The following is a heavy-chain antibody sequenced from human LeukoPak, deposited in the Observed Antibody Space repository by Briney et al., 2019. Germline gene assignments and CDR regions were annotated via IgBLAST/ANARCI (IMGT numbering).Heavy chain of an antibody. V-gene: IGHV3-30-3*01. CDR3: ARGLEQPDYFDY. D-gene: IGHD6-13*01. J-gene: IGHJ4*02. CDR2: ISYDGSNK. CDR1: GFTFSSYA. Sequence: GGSLRLSCAASGFTFSSYAMHWVRQAPGKGLEWVAVISYDGSNKYYADSVKGRFTISRDNSKNTLYLQMNSLRAEDTAVYYCARGLEQPDYFDYWGQGTLVTVSS.